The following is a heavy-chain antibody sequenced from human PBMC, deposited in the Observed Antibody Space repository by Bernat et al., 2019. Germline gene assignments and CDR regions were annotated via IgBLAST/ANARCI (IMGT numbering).Heavy chain of an antibody. Sequence: QEQLVESGGGVVQPGRSLRLSCAGSGFIFSSYGMHWVRQPPGEGLEWVAVIWYDGSDKYYADSVKGRFTISRDNFKNTLYLQMNSLRAEDTAVYYCAGEYYYGSGRGFDIWGQGTMVTVSS. J-gene: IGHJ3*02. CDR1: GFIFSSYG. V-gene: IGHV3-33*08. D-gene: IGHD3-10*01. CDR2: IWYDGSDK. CDR3: AGEYYYGSGRGFDI.